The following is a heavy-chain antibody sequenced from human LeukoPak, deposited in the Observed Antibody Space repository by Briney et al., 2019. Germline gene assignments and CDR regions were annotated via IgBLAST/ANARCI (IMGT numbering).Heavy chain of an antibody. J-gene: IGHJ5*02. Sequence: SETLSLTCTVSGYSISSGYYWGWIRQPPGKGLEWIGSIYHSGSTYYNPSLKSRVTISVDTSKNQFSLKLSSVTAADTAVYYCARVSSSSLGWFDPWGQGTLVTVSS. V-gene: IGHV4-38-2*02. CDR2: IYHSGST. CDR1: GYSISSGYY. CDR3: ARVSSSSLGWFDP. D-gene: IGHD6-13*01.